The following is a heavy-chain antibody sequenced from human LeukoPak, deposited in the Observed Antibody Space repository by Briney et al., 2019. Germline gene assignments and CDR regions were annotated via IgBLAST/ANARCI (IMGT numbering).Heavy chain of an antibody. CDR2: ISSSSSYM. CDR3: ARGGDYGDYGRVDY. V-gene: IGHV3-21*01. J-gene: IGHJ4*02. Sequence: GGSLRLSCAASGFTFSSYSKNWVRQAPGKGLEWVSSISSSSSYMYYADSVKGRFTISRDNAKNSLYLQMNSLRAEDTAVYYCARGGDYGDYGRVDYGGQGTLVTVSS. D-gene: IGHD4-17*01. CDR1: GFTFSSYS.